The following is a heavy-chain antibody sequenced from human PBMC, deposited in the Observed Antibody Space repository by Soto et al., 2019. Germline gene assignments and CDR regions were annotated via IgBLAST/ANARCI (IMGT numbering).Heavy chain of an antibody. CDR2: IIPILGIA. V-gene: IGHV1-69*02. CDR1: GGTFSSYT. J-gene: IGHJ4*02. CDR3: ASGYYDSVPNFQQRIDY. D-gene: IGHD3-22*01. Sequence: GASVKVSCKASGGTFSSYTISWVRQAPGQGLEWMGRIIPILGIANYAQKFQGRVTITADKSTSTAYMELSSLRSEDTAVYYCASGYYDSVPNFQQRIDYWGQGTLVTVSS.